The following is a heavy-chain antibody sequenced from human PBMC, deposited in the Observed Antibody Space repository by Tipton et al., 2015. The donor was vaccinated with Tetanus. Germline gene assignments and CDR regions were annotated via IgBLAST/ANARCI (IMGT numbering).Heavy chain of an antibody. CDR3: ARWGDASGSTNLYAFDI. CDR1: GASIRSYY. J-gene: IGHJ3*02. Sequence: TLSLTCSVSGASIRSYYWNWIRQVPGKGLGWIGYTHHSGNTNYNPSLSGRVTTSVDTSKNQFSLKMSSVTAADTAVYYCARWGDASGSTNLYAFDIWGQGTMVSVSS. V-gene: IGHV4-59*01. CDR2: THHSGNT. D-gene: IGHD3-10*01.